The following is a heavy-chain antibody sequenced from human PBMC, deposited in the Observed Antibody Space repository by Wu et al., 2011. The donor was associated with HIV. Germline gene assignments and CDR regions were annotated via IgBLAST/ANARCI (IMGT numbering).Heavy chain of an antibody. V-gene: IGHV5-51*01. CDR1: GYDFSNYW. D-gene: IGHD5-24*01. CDR2: IYPGQSDV. CDR3: TRHLKRGVAAGY. Sequence: SCQAVGYDFSNYWIGVGAPGAGKGPEWVGIIYPGQSDVRYRPSFEGHVTISVDISITTAYLHWTSLKASDTAIYFCTRHLKRGVAAGYWGQGTLVTVSS. J-gene: IGHJ4*01.